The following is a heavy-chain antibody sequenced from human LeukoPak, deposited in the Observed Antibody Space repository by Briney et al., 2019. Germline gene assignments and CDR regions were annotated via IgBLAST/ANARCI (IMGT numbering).Heavy chain of an antibody. CDR2: ISGSGDST. CDR1: GFTFGRNA. CDR3: ARPLD. Sequence: GGSLRLSCAASGFTFGRNAMSWVRQAPGKGLEWVSAISGSGDSTYYAGSVKGRLNISRDNSKNTLFLQMNSLRAEDTDVYYCARPLDWGQGTRVTVSS. V-gene: IGHV3-23*01. J-gene: IGHJ4*02.